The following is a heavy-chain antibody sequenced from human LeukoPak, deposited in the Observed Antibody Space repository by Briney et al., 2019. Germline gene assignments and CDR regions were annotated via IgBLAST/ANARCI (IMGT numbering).Heavy chain of an antibody. CDR1: GFIFSGSW. CDR3: AKDRGGYFDY. J-gene: IGHJ4*02. D-gene: IGHD3-10*01. CDR2: ISGSGGST. V-gene: IGHV3-23*01. Sequence: GGSLRLSCTASGFIFSGSWMAWIRQAPGKGLEWVSAISGSGGSTYYADSVKGRFTISRDNSKNTLYLQMNSLRAEDTAVYYCAKDRGGYFDYWGQGTLVTVSS.